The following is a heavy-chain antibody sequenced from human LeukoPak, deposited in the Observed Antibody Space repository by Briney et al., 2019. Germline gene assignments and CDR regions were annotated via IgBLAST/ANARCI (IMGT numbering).Heavy chain of an antibody. CDR2: MNPNSGNT. Sequence: ASVKVSCKASGYTFTNYDINWVRQATGQGLEWMGWMNPNSGNTGYAQKFQGRVTITRDTSASTAYMELSSLRSEDTAVYYCARGDFYDSSGYDHDAFDIWGQGTMVTVSS. V-gene: IGHV1-8*03. J-gene: IGHJ3*02. CDR1: GYTFTNYD. D-gene: IGHD3-22*01. CDR3: ARGDFYDSSGYDHDAFDI.